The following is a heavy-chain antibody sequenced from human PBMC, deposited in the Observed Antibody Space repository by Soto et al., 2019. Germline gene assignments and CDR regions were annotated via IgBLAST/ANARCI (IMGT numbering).Heavy chain of an antibody. Sequence: PGGSLRLSCAASGFTFSSYAMSWVRQAPGKGLEWVAVIWYDGSNKYYADSVKGRFTISRDNSKNTLYLQMNSLRAEDTAVYYCARVNLGVVEGVGAFDIWGQGTMVTVSS. CDR2: IWYDGSNK. J-gene: IGHJ3*02. V-gene: IGHV3-33*08. D-gene: IGHD2-15*01. CDR1: GFTFSSYA. CDR3: ARVNLGVVEGVGAFDI.